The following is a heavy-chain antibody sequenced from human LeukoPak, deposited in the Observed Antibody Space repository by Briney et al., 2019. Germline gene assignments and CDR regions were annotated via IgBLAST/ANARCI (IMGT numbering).Heavy chain of an antibody. CDR2: ISSDGTTI. J-gene: IGHJ3*02. V-gene: IGHV3-48*03. Sequence: GGSLRLSCAASGFTVSSYEFYWVRQAPGKGPEWVSYISSDGTTIKYADSVKGRFTISRDDAKRSLYLQMNGLRADDMAVYYCARPDSSGFPLDAFDIWGQGTMVTVSS. CDR3: ARPDSSGFPLDAFDI. CDR1: GFTVSSYE. D-gene: IGHD3-22*01.